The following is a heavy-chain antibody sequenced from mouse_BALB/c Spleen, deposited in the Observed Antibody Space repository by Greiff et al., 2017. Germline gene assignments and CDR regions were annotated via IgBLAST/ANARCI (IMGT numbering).Heavy chain of an antibody. CDR3: ASDKEGLFDY. CDR1: GYTFTSYW. Sequence: QVQLQQPGAELVKPGASVKLSCKASGYTFTSYWMHWVKQRPGQGLEWIGEINPSNGRTNYNEKFKSKATLTVDKSSSTAYMQLSSLTSEDSAVYSCASDKEGLFDYWGQGTTLTVSS. J-gene: IGHJ2*01. CDR2: INPSNGRT. V-gene: IGHV1S81*02.